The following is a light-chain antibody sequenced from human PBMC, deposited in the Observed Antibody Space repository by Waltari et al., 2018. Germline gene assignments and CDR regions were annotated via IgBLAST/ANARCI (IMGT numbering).Light chain of an antibody. Sequence: ETVLAQSPGTLSLSLGDSATLSCRASQSVSRDYLAWYQPKPGQAPRLLIYGASSRATGIPARFSGSGSGTDFTLTITRLEPEDFAVYYCQQYGSSPLTFGGGTKVDIK. CDR1: QSVSRDY. V-gene: IGKV3-20*01. J-gene: IGKJ4*01. CDR2: GAS. CDR3: QQYGSSPLT.